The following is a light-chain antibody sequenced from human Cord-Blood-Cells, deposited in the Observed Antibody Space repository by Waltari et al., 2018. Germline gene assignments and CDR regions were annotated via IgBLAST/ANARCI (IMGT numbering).Light chain of an antibody. CDR3: LLSYSGARV. CDR1: TGAGTSCHY. J-gene: IGLJ3*02. Sequence: QAVVTQEPSLTVSPGGTVTLTCGSSTGAGTSCHYPYWFQQNPGQAPRTLIYETRNNPPSQPARFSGSLLGGKAALTLSGAQPEDEAEYYCLLSYSGARVFGGGTKLTVL. CDR2: ETR. V-gene: IGLV7-46*01.